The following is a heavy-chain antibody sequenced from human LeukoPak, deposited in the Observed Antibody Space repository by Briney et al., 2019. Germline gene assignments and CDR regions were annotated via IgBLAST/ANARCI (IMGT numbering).Heavy chain of an antibody. V-gene: IGHV1-46*01. J-gene: IGHJ4*02. CDR2: INPSGGST. CDR1: GYTFTSYY. CDR3: ARDGVSIWEPTAMVPDY. Sequence: ASVKVSCKASGYTFTSYYMHWVRQAPGQGLEWMGIINPSGGSTSYAQKFQGRVTMTRDTSTSTVYMELSSLRSEDTAVYYCARDGVSIWEPTAMVPDYWGQGTLVTASS. D-gene: IGHD5-18*01.